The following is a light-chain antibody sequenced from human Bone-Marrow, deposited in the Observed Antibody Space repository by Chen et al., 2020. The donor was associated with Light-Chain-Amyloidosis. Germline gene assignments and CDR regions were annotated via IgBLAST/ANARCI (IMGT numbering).Light chain of an antibody. Sequence: QAVVTQEPSLTVSPGGTVTLTCCSSTGHVTTSHFPYWFQQKAAQAPRTLIYDTINKPPWTPARFSASLLGGKAALTLSGALPEDEADYYCCLSYSGAWVFGGGTRLTVL. J-gene: IGLJ3*02. CDR1: TGHVTTSHF. V-gene: IGLV7-46*01. CDR2: DTI. CDR3: CLSYSGAWV.